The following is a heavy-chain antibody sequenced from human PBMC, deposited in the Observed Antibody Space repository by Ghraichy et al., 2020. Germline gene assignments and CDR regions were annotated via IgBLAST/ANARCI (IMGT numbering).Heavy chain of an antibody. V-gene: IGHV4-59*11. CDR2: ISHSGNTNIYNSGST. CDR1: GDSINSHY. J-gene: IGHJ4*02. CDR3: ATDTALNVGFES. D-gene: IGHD5-18*01. Sequence: SETLSLTCTVSGDSINSHYWTWIRQTPGKGLEWIGYISHSGNTNIYNSGSTNYNPSLESRVTISVDTSKNQFSLKLSSVTAADTAVYYCATDTALNVGFESWGQGTLVTVSS.